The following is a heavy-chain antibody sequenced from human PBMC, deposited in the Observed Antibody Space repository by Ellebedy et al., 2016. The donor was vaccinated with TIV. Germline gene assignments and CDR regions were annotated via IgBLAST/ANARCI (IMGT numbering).Heavy chain of an antibody. V-gene: IGHV1-18*04. J-gene: IGHJ4*02. CDR2: ISAYHGNT. CDR3: ARASGRAVTAKNDY. Sequence: AASVTVSCKASGYTFTSYGISWVRQAPGQGLEWMGWISAYHGNTKYAQKLQGRVTTTTDTSTSTAYMELRSLGSDGTAVYYCARASGRAVTAKNDYWGQGTLVTVSS. D-gene: IGHD4-17*01. CDR1: GYTFTSYG.